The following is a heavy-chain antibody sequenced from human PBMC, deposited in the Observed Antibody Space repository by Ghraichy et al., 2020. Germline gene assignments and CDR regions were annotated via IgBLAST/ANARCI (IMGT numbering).Heavy chain of an antibody. V-gene: IGHV3-11*01. CDR2: ISSSGSTI. Sequence: GGSLRLSCAASGFTFSDYYMSWIRQAPGKGLEWVSYISSSGSTIYYADSVKGRFTISRDNAKNSLYLQMNSLRAEDTAVYYCARGRSYEESYYYYYGMDVWGQGTTVTVSS. J-gene: IGHJ6*02. CDR1: GFTFSDYY. D-gene: IGHD1-26*01. CDR3: ARGRSYEESYYYYYGMDV.